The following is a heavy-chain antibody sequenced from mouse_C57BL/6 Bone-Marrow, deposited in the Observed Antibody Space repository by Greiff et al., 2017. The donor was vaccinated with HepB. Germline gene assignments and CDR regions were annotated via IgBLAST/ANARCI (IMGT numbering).Heavy chain of an antibody. J-gene: IGHJ3*01. CDR1: GYAFSSSW. CDR2: IYPGDGDT. Sequence: VQLQQSGPELVKPGASVKISCKASGYAFSSSWMNWVKQRPGKGLEWIGRIYPGDGDTNYNGKFKGKATLTADKSSSTAYMQLSSLTSEDSAVYFGAPRAEVAYWGQGTLVTVSA. V-gene: IGHV1-82*01. CDR3: APRAEVAY.